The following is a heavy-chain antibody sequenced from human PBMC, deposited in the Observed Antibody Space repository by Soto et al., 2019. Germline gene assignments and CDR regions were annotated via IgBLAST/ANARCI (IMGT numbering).Heavy chain of an antibody. J-gene: IGHJ6*02. CDR3: ARDGLDYYGLDV. V-gene: IGHV3-11*01. CDR2: ISSTGGTV. CDR1: GFTLSDYT. Sequence: QVQLVESGGGLLKPGESLRLSVAASGFTLSDYTMRWARRPPGRGLEWISYISSTGGTVNYADSVKGRFTISRDNIKNSLFLQMTSLRDEDTAVYYCARDGLDYYGLDVWGQGTTVTVSS.